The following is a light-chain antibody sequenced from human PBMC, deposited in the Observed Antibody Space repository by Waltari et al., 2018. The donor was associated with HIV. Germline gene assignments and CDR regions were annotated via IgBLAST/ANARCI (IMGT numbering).Light chain of an antibody. CDR3: CSYAGTSTVV. V-gene: IGLV2-23*02. CDR2: EVS. CDR1: SSDFGSYNL. J-gene: IGLJ2*01. Sequence: QSALTQPASVSGSPGQSMTISCTGTSSDFGSYNLVSWYQQHPGKAPKLMIYEVSKRPSGVSNRFSGSKSGNTASLTFSGLQAEDEADYYCCSYAGTSTVVFGGGTKLTVL.